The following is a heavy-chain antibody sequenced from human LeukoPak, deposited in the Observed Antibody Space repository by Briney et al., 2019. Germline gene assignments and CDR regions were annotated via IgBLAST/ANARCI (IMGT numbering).Heavy chain of an antibody. CDR1: GVSISSGSYY. CDR2: IYTSGST. D-gene: IGHD2-2*01. CDR3: ARVEPAANFYYYYGMDV. Sequence: PSQTLSLTCTVSGVSISSGSYYWSWIRQPAGKGLEWIWRIYTSGSTNYTPSLKSRVTISLDTSKNQFSLKLSSVTAADTAVYCCARVEPAANFYYYYGMDVWGQGTTVTVSS. V-gene: IGHV4-61*02. J-gene: IGHJ6*02.